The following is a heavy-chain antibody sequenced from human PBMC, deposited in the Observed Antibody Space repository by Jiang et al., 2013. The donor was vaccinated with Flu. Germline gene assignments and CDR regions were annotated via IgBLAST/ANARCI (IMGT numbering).Heavy chain of an antibody. CDR3: ARGLSVLWFGELLGPFDY. Sequence: YSFTSYWIGWVRQMPGKAWSGWGSSILVTLIPDTARPSQGQVTISADKSISTAYLQWSSLKASDTAMYYCARGLSVLWFGELLGPFDYWGQGTLVTVSS. J-gene: IGHJ4*02. V-gene: IGHV5-51*01. CDR2: SILVTLIP. CDR1: YSFTSYW. D-gene: IGHD3-10*01.